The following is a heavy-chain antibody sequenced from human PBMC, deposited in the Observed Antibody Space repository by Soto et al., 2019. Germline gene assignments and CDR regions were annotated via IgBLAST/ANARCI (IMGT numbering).Heavy chain of an antibody. Sequence: QVQLVQSGAEVKKPGSSVKVSCKASGGTFSSYAISWVRQAPGQGLEWMGGIIPIFGTANYAQKFQGRVTITADESTSTADMELSSLRSEDTAVYYCARDPNDYGDYVTNDAFDIWGQGTMVTVSS. CDR3: ARDPNDYGDYVTNDAFDI. J-gene: IGHJ3*02. D-gene: IGHD4-17*01. V-gene: IGHV1-69*12. CDR2: IIPIFGTA. CDR1: GGTFSSYA.